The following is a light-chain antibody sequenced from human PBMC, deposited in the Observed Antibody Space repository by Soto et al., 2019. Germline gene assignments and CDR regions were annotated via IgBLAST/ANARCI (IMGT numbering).Light chain of an antibody. Sequence: SALTQPPSASGSPGQSVTISCTGPSSDVGGYNYVSWYQQHPGKAPKLMIYEVSKRPSWVPDRFSGSKSGNTASLTGSGLQAEDEADYYCSSYAGSNNFVFGGGTKVTVL. V-gene: IGLV2-8*01. CDR3: SSYAGSNNFV. CDR1: SSDVGGYNY. J-gene: IGLJ2*01. CDR2: EVS.